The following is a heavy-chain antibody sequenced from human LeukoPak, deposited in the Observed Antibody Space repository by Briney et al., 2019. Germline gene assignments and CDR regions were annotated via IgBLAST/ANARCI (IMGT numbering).Heavy chain of an antibody. CDR2: IYYSGST. J-gene: IGHJ4*02. CDR3: AREGGDYGDSPEHFDY. Sequence: SETLSLTCTVSGGSISSSSYYWGWIRQPPGKGLEWIGSIYYSGSTYYNPSLKSRVTISVDTSKNQFSLKLSSVTAADTAVYYCAREGGDYGDSPEHFDYWGQGTLVTVSS. V-gene: IGHV4-39*07. D-gene: IGHD4-17*01. CDR1: GGSISSSSYY.